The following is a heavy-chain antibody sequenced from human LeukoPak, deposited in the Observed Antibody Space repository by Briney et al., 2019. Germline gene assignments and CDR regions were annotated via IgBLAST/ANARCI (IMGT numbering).Heavy chain of an antibody. D-gene: IGHD1-26*01. Sequence: GGSLRLSCAASGFTFSAYAIHWVRQAPGKGLEWVAFISYDGGTKDYTDSVKGRFTISRDNSKNTLFLQMNSLRAEDTAVYYCARDPSGSGSDWPNWGFDYWGQGTLVTVS. J-gene: IGHJ4*02. CDR3: ARDPSGSGSDWPNWGFDY. CDR2: ISYDGGTK. CDR1: GFTFSAYA. V-gene: IGHV3-30-3*01.